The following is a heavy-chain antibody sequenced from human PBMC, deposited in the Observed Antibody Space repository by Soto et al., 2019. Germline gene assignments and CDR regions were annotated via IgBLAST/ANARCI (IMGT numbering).Heavy chain of an antibody. CDR2: ISGSGGST. J-gene: IGHJ4*02. CDR3: AKGYSSSWVFDY. D-gene: IGHD6-6*01. Sequence: EVQLLESGGGLVQPGGSLRLSCAASGFTFSSDAMSWVRQAPGKGLEWVSAISGSGGSTYYSDSVKCRFTICRDNCKNPLYLQMNSLRAEDTAVYYCAKGYSSSWVFDYWGQGTLVTVSS. CDR1: GFTFSSDA. V-gene: IGHV3-23*01.